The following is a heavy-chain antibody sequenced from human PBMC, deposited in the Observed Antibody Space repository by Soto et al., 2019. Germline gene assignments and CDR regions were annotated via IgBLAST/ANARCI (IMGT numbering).Heavy chain of an antibody. CDR1: GFTVSSYD. CDR2: ISGGGGST. D-gene: IGHD1-1*01. V-gene: IGHV3-23*01. J-gene: IGHJ3*02. Sequence: GGSLRLSCAASGFTVSSYDMSWVRQAPGKGLEWVSAISGGGGSTYYAAYVTGWFTISRDNSKNTLYLPMNSLRAEDTAVYYCAKYNWGWSAAFDIWGQGTLVTVSS. CDR3: AKYNWGWSAAFDI.